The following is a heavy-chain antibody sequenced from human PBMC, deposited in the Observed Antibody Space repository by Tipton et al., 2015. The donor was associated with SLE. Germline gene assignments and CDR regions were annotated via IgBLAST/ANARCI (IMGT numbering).Heavy chain of an antibody. V-gene: IGHV3-48*01. CDR3: ARDLTMVREVFITEYFQR. CDR2: ISGSTSTI. D-gene: IGHD3-10*01. Sequence: SLRLSCTASGFTFSSYSMSWVRQAPGKGLEWVSYISGSTSTIYYADSVKGRFTISRDDAKNSLFLEMNSLRAEDTAVYYCARDLTMVREVFITEYFQRWGQGTPVTVSS. CDR1: GFTFSSYS. J-gene: IGHJ1*01.